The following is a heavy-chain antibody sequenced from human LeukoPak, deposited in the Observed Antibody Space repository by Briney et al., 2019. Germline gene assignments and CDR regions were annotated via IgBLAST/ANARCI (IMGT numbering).Heavy chain of an antibody. Sequence: PGVSLGLSCASSGFTFSTYSMSWVRQAPGKGLEWVSYISRSASSIYYADSVKGRFTTSRDNAKNSLYLQMNSLRAEDTAIYFCARNDYGDYGIDYWGQGTLVTVSS. J-gene: IGHJ4*02. V-gene: IGHV3-21*01. CDR1: GFTFSTYS. CDR2: ISRSASSI. CDR3: ARNDYGDYGIDY. D-gene: IGHD4-17*01.